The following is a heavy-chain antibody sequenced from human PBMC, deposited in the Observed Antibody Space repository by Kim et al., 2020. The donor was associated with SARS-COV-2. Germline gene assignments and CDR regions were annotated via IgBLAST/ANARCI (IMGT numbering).Heavy chain of an antibody. J-gene: IGHJ5*02. CDR2: IYYSGST. V-gene: IGHV4-59*13. CDR1: GGSISSYY. Sequence: SETLSLTCTVSGGSISSYYWSWIRQPPGKGLEWIGYIYYSGSTNYNPSLKSRVTISVDTSKNQFSLKLSSVTAADTAVYYCARDQGNNWNYVWFDPWGQGTLVTVSS. CDR3: ARDQGNNWNYVWFDP. D-gene: IGHD1-7*01.